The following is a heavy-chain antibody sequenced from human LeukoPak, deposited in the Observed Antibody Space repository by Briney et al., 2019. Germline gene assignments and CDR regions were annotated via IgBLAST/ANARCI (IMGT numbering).Heavy chain of an antibody. J-gene: IGHJ4*02. Sequence: SETLSLTCTVSGGSISSGGYYWSWIRQHPGKGLEWIGYIFDGGNTYYNPSLKSRVTISVDTSKNQLSLNLTSVTAADTAVFYCARDRKGWIQLDYWGQGTLVTVSS. CDR3: ARDRKGWIQLDY. D-gene: IGHD5-18*01. CDR1: GGSISSGGYY. V-gene: IGHV4-31*03. CDR2: IFDGGNT.